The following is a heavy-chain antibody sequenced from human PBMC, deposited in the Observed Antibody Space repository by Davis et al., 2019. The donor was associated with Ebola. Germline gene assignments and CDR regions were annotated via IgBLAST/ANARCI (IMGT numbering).Heavy chain of an antibody. CDR3: ARGGSYYYGMDV. Sequence: MPSETLSPTCPVSGGSISSYYWSWIRQPPGKGLEWIGYIYYSGSTNYNPSLKSRVTISVDTSKNQFSLKLSSVTAADTAVYYCARGGSYYYGMDVWGQGTTVTVSS. V-gene: IGHV4-59*12. CDR1: GGSISSYY. CDR2: IYYSGST. J-gene: IGHJ6*02. D-gene: IGHD2-15*01.